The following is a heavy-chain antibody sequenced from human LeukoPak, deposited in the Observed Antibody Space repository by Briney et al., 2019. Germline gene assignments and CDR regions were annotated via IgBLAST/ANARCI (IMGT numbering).Heavy chain of an antibody. V-gene: IGHV4-61*02. J-gene: IGHJ4*02. CDR3: AREEFRGTYNG. D-gene: IGHD1-14*01. CDR2: IYTSGST. Sequence: SETLSLTCAVSGYSISSGYYWSWIRQPAGKGLEWIGRIYTSGSTNYNPSLKSRVTISVDTSKNQFSLKLSSVTAADTAVYYCAREEFRGTYNGWGQGTLVTVSS. CDR1: GYSISSGYY.